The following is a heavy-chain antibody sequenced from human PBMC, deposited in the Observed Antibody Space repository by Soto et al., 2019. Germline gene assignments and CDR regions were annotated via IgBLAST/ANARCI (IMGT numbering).Heavy chain of an antibody. D-gene: IGHD5-12*01. CDR3: ATDPSAYDLPAY. CDR1: GGTFSSYT. CDR2: IIPILGIA. V-gene: IGHV1-69*08. Sequence: QVQLVQSGAEVKKPGSSVKVSCKASGGTFSSYTISWVRQAPGQGLEWMGRIIPILGIANYAQKFQGRVTSTADKSTKTAYMELSSLRSEDTAVYYCATDPSAYDLPAYWGQGTLVTVSS. J-gene: IGHJ4*02.